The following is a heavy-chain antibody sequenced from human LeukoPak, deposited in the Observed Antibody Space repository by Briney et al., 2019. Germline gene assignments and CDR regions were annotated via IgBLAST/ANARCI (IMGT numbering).Heavy chain of an antibody. J-gene: IGHJ4*02. CDR2: IYYSGNT. CDR1: GGSISSSNYY. D-gene: IGHD3-22*01. Sequence: SSETLSLTCTVSGGSISSSNYYWGWIRQPPGKGLEWIGNIYYSGNTYYNASLRSRVTISVDTSKNQFSLNLNSVTAADTAVYYCAKLLYYYDSSQPYWGQGTLVTVSS. CDR3: AKLLYYYDSSQPY. V-gene: IGHV4-39*07.